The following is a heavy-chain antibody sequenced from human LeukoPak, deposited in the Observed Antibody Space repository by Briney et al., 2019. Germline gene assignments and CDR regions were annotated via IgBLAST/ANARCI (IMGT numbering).Heavy chain of an antibody. CDR1: GGSNSSSY. D-gene: IGHD3-3*01. V-gene: IGHV4-59*01. CDR2: IYYSGST. Sequence: PSETLSLTCTVSGGSNSSSYWGWIRQPPGKGLEWIGYIYYSGSTNCNPSLKSRVTISIDTSKKQFSLKLSSVTAADTAVYYCARTIKSGYYQYFDYWGQGTLVTVSS. J-gene: IGHJ4*02. CDR3: ARTIKSGYYQYFDY.